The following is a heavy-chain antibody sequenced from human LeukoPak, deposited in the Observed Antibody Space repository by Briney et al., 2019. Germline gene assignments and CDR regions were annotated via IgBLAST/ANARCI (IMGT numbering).Heavy chain of an antibody. D-gene: IGHD3-10*01. CDR3: ARHLYYYASGSYYPDY. CDR2: IYPGDSDT. CDR1: GYSFTSYW. J-gene: IGHJ4*02. V-gene: IGHV5-51*01. Sequence: GESLKISRKGSGYSFTSYWIGWVRQMPGKGLEWMGIIYPGDSDTRYSPSFQGQVTISADKSISTAYLQWSSLKASDTAMYYCARHLYYYASGSYYPDYWGQGTLVTVSS.